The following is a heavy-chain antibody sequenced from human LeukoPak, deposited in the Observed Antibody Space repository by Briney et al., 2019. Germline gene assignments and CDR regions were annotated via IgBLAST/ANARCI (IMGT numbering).Heavy chain of an antibody. V-gene: IGHV3-15*01. CDR2: IKANLDGGAT. CDR3: TTDFSHFDFSSGFYSY. J-gene: IGHJ4*02. Sequence: PGGSLRLSCAASGFGFTNAWMVWVRQAPGKGLEWAGRIKANLDGGATDFAAPVKGRFSISRDDSTRTVYLQMNSLKIEDTGIYYCTTDFSHFDFSSGFYSYWGQGSLVTVSS. CDR1: GFGFTNAW. D-gene: IGHD3-3*01.